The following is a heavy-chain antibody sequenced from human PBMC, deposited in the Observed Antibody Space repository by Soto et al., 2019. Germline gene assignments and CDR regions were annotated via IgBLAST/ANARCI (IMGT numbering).Heavy chain of an antibody. CDR2: INHSGST. V-gene: IGHV4-34*01. J-gene: IGHJ6*02. CDR3: ARKRGYYYGSGSYYNYYYCGMDV. CDR1: GGSFSGYY. D-gene: IGHD3-10*01. Sequence: PSETLSLTCAVYGGSFSGYYWSWIRQPPGKGLEWIGEINHSGSTNYNPSLKSRVTISVDTSKNQFSLKLSSVTAADTAVYYCARKRGYYYGSGSYYNYYYCGMDVWGQGTTVTVSS.